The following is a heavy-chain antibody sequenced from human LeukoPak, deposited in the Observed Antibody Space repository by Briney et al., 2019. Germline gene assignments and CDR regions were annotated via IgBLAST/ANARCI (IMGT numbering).Heavy chain of an antibody. J-gene: IGHJ4*02. Sequence: GGSLRLSCVASGFKISDYYIHWVRQAPGKGLEWAAAVRQDGKLKFYADSVKTRFTISRDNAKNTVSLQMDSLRVEDTAQYYCSRERGDREFDYWGQGILVTVSS. CDR2: VRQDGKLK. V-gene: IGHV3-30*02. CDR3: SRERGDREFDY. CDR1: GFKISDYY. D-gene: IGHD5-18*01.